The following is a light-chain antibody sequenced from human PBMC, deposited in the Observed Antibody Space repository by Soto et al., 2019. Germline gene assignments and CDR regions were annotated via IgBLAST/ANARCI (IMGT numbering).Light chain of an antibody. CDR2: EVY. J-gene: IGLJ1*01. V-gene: IGLV2-8*01. CDR1: SSDVGGYNY. Sequence: QSALTQPPSASGSPGQSVTISCTGTSSDVGGYNYVSWYQHHPDKAPKLIIYEVYKRPSGVPDRFSGSKSGNTAALTVSGLQAEDEADYYCSSYVGTNSYVFGTGTKLTVL. CDR3: SSYVGTNSYV.